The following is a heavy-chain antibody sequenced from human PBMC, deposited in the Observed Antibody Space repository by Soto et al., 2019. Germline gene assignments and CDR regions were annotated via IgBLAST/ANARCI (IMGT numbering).Heavy chain of an antibody. CDR2: IFVTSTII. CDR1: GFTFSDYS. D-gene: IGHD1-1*01. J-gene: IGHJ5*02. CDR3: ARDNDWAFDN. Sequence: SLRLSCVGSGFTFSDYSMVWVRQSPGKGLEWISYIFVTSTIIYYADSVKGRFTVSRDNAQNSLSLQMNSLRVEDTGIYYCARDNDWAFDNWGQGTLVTVSS. V-gene: IGHV3-48*04.